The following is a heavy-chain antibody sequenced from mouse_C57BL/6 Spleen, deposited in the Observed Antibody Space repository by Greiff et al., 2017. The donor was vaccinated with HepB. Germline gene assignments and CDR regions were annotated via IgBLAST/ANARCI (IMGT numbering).Heavy chain of an antibody. V-gene: IGHV1-64*01. CDR3: ASYYDYENWYFDV. D-gene: IGHD2-4*01. CDR1: GYTFTSYW. Sequence: QVQLKQPGAELVKPGASVKLSCKASGYTFTSYWMHWVKQRPGQGLEWIGMIHPNSGSTNYNEKFKSKATLTVDKSYSTAYMQLSSLTSEDSAVYYCASYYDYENWYFDVWGTGTTVTVSS. CDR2: IHPNSGST. J-gene: IGHJ1*03.